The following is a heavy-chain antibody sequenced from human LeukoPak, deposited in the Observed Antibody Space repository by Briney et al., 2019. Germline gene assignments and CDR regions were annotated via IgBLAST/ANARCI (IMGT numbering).Heavy chain of an antibody. D-gene: IGHD3-10*01. J-gene: IGHJ4*02. Sequence: GGSLRLSCTASGFTFGDYSVSWFRQAPGKGLEWVSIIRNKAYGGTTEYAASVEGRFTISRDDSKSIAYLQMNSLKTEDTAVYYCSGSFGELTFFDYWGQGTLVTVSS. CDR2: IRNKAYGGTT. CDR3: SGSFGELTFFDY. V-gene: IGHV3-49*03. CDR1: GFTFGDYS.